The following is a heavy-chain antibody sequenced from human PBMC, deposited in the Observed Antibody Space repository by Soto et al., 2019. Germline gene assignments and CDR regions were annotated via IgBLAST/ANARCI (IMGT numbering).Heavy chain of an antibody. J-gene: IGHJ4*02. CDR3: AKGLAPPPDIVVVVAATFDY. CDR2: ISGSGGST. D-gene: IGHD2-15*01. V-gene: IGHV3-23*01. CDR1: GFTFSSYA. Sequence: PGGSLRLSCAASGFTFSSYAMSWVRQAPGKGLEWVSAISGSGGSTYYADSVKGRFTISRDNSKNTLYLQMNSLRAEDTAVYYCAKGLAPPPDIVVVVAATFDYWGQGTLVTVSS.